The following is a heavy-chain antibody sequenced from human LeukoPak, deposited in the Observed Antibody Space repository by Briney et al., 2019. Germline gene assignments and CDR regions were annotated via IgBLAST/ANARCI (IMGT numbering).Heavy chain of an antibody. V-gene: IGHV4-34*01. CDR3: ASCITMVRGDNWFDP. J-gene: IGHJ5*02. CDR2: INHSGST. Sequence: SETLSLTCAVYGGSFSGYYWSWIRQPPGKGLEWIGEINHSGSTNYNPSLKSRVTISVDTSKNQFSLKPSSVTAADTAVYYCASCITMVRGDNWFDPWGQGTLVTVSS. CDR1: GGSFSGYY. D-gene: IGHD3-10*01.